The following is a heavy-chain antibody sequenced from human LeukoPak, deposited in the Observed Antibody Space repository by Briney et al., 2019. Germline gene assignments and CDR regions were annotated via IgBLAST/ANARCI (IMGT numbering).Heavy chain of an antibody. CDR2: ISAYNGNT. Sequence: EASVKVSCKASGYTFTSYGISWVRHAPGQGLEWMGWISAYNGNTNYAQKLQGRVTMTTDTSTSTAYMELRSLRSDDTAVYYCARDQGITMIVVVITHFDYWGQGTLVTVSS. V-gene: IGHV1-18*01. CDR1: GYTFTSYG. CDR3: ARDQGITMIVVVITHFDY. D-gene: IGHD3-22*01. J-gene: IGHJ4*02.